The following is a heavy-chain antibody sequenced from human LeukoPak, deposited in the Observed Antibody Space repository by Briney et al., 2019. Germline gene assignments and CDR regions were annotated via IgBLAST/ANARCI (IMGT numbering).Heavy chain of an antibody. CDR2: IYYSGST. J-gene: IGHJ3*02. V-gene: IGHV4-39*02. CDR1: GGPISSSSYY. Sequence: SETLSLTCTVSGGPISSSSYYWGWIRQPPGKGLEWIGSIYYSGSTYYNPSLKSRVTISVDTSKNQFSLKLSSVTAADTAVYYCARENLDAFDIWGQGTMVTVSS. CDR3: ARENLDAFDI.